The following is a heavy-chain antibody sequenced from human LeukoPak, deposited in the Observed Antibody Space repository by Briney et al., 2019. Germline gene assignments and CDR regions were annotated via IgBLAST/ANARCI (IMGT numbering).Heavy chain of an antibody. V-gene: IGHV3-7*01. J-gene: IGHJ4*02. CDR2: IKEDGSEK. Sequence: GGSQSPSRLPAGFSFTGTWISWVRQAPGNGPEWVASIKEDGSEKYYGDSVSGRFTISRDNAKNSLYLQMNSLGAEDTAVYYCVQEGNWGQGTLVTVSS. CDR3: VQEGN. CDR1: GFSFTGTW.